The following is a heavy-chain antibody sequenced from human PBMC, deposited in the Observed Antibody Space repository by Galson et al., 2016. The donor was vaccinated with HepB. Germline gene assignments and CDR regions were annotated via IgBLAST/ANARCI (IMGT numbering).Heavy chain of an antibody. Sequence: TLSLTCTVSGGSINSPNYYWTWLRQPAGEGLQWIGRISSGGSTNYHPSLRGRVSMSIDTSANNFSLRLTSVTAADTAVYYCASVFTMWATHFDYWGQGTLVTVSS. CDR2: ISSGGST. D-gene: IGHD5/OR15-5a*01. CDR3: ASVFTMWATHFDY. J-gene: IGHJ4*02. V-gene: IGHV4-61*02. CDR1: GGSINSPNYY.